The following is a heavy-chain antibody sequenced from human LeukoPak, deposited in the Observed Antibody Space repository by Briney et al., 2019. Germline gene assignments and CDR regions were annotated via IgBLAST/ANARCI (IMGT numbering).Heavy chain of an antibody. Sequence: SETLSLTCTVSGGSISSGGYYWSWIRQHPGKGLDWIGYIYYSGSTYYHPSLKRRVAISVDTSKNQFSLKLSSVTAADTAVYYCARWSDCSSTSCYNWFDPWRQGTLVTVSS. D-gene: IGHD2-2*01. CDR1: GGSISSGGYY. J-gene: IGHJ5*02. CDR2: IYYSGST. CDR3: ARWSDCSSTSCYNWFDP. V-gene: IGHV4-31*03.